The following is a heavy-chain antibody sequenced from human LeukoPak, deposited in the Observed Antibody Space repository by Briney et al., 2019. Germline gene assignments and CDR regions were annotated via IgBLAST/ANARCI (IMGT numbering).Heavy chain of an antibody. Sequence: SETLSLTCSVSGGSISSYYWSWIRQPPGKGLEWIGYIYYSGSTNYNPSLKSRVTISVDTSKNQFSLKLSSVTAADTAVYYCARARGYYYYYYMDVWGKGTTVTVSS. CDR3: ARARGYYYYYYMDV. V-gene: IGHV4-59*01. CDR2: IYYSGST. CDR1: GGSISSYY. J-gene: IGHJ6*03.